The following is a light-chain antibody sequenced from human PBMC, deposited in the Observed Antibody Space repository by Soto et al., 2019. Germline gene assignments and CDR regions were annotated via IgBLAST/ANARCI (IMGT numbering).Light chain of an antibody. V-gene: IGKV1-12*01. CDR3: QQADISQLT. Sequence: DIQMTQFPSSVSASVGDRVTITCRASQPLGAWLAWYQQKPGNAPKLLIYATSTLETGVPSRFSGSGSGTQFTLTISSLQPEDFATYYCQQADISQLTFGGGTRVEIK. CDR1: QPLGAW. J-gene: IGKJ4*01. CDR2: ATS.